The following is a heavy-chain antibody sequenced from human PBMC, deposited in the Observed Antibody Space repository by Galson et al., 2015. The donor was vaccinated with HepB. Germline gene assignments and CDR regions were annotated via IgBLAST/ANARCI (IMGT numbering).Heavy chain of an antibody. V-gene: IGHV3-21*01. CDR2: ISSSSSYI. J-gene: IGHJ4*02. D-gene: IGHD1-26*01. CDR1: GFTFSSYS. Sequence: SLRLSCAASGFTFSSYSMNWVRQAPGKGLEWVSSISSSSSYIYYADSVKGRFTISRDNAKNSLYLQMNSLRAEDTAVYYCATDPGWGYFDYWGQGTLVTVSS. CDR3: ATDPGWGYFDY.